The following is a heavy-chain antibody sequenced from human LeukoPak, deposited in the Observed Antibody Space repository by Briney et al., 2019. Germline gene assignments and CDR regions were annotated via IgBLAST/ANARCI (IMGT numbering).Heavy chain of an antibody. CDR1: GGSISSYY. V-gene: IGHV4-59*12. J-gene: IGHJ4*02. CDR3: ARGAYCGGDCYNFDY. CDR2: IYYSGST. Sequence: SETLSLTCTVSGGSISSYYWSWIRQPPGKGLEWIGYIYYSGSTNYNPSLKSRVTISVDTSKNQFSLKLSSVTAADTAVYYCARGAYCGGDCYNFDYWGQGTLVTVSS. D-gene: IGHD2-21*02.